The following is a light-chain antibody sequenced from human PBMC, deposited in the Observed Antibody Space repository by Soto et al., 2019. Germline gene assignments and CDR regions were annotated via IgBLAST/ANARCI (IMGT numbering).Light chain of an antibody. Sequence: QSALTQPASVSGSPGQSITISCTGTSSDVGAYNYVSWYQQHPGKAPNLMIFEVSYRPSGVSNRFSGSKSGNTASLTISGRQAEDEADYYCRSYTSSNTLVFGGGTKLTVL. CDR1: SSDVGAYNY. CDR2: EVS. CDR3: RSYTSSNTLV. J-gene: IGLJ2*01. V-gene: IGLV2-14*01.